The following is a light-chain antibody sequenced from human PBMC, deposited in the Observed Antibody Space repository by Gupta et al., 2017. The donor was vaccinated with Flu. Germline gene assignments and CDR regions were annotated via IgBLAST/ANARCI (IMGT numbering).Light chain of an antibody. CDR2: AAS. CDR3: QQGHSTPYT. V-gene: IGKV1-39*01. Sequence: GDRVTITCRASQNINSYLNWYQQRPGIAPKLLIYAASSLQSGVPSRFSGSGSGTDFTLTISSLQPEDSATYYCQQGHSTPYTFGQVTKLEIK. J-gene: IGKJ2*01. CDR1: QNINSY.